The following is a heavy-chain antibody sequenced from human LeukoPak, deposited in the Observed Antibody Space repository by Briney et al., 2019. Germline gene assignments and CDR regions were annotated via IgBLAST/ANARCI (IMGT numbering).Heavy chain of an antibody. CDR3: ARGQQLVQVVDY. V-gene: IGHV4-38-2*02. Sequence: SETLSLTCTVSGYSISSGYYWGWIRQPPGKGLEWIGYIYYSGSTYYNPSLKSRVTISVDTSKNQFSLKLSSVTAADTAVYYCARGQQLVQVVDYWGQGTLVTVSS. CDR2: IYYSGST. J-gene: IGHJ4*02. D-gene: IGHD6-13*01. CDR1: GYSISSGYY.